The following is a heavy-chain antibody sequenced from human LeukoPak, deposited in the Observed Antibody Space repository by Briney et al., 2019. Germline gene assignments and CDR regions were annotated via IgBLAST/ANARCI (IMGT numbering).Heavy chain of an antibody. CDR1: GGTFSSYA. Sequence: SVKVSCKASGGTFSSYAISWVRQAPGQGLEWMGGIIPIFGTANYAQKFQGRVTITTDESTSTAYMELSSLRSEDTAVYYCAGYCSSTSCPLDYWGQGTLVTVSS. V-gene: IGHV1-69*05. CDR3: AGYCSSTSCPLDY. J-gene: IGHJ4*02. D-gene: IGHD2-2*01. CDR2: IIPIFGTA.